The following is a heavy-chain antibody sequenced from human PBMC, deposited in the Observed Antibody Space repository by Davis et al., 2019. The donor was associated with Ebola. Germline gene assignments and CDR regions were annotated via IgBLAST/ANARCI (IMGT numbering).Heavy chain of an antibody. CDR3: ARDRGSSSSLDY. CDR2: IRYDGSNK. V-gene: IGHV3-30*02. J-gene: IGHJ4*02. CDR1: GFTFSSYG. D-gene: IGHD6-6*01. Sequence: GESLKISCAASGFTFSSYGMHWVRQAPGKGLEWVAFIRYDGSNKYYADSVKGRFTISRDNSKNTLYLQMNSLRAEDTAVYYCARDRGSSSSLDYWGQGTLVTVSS.